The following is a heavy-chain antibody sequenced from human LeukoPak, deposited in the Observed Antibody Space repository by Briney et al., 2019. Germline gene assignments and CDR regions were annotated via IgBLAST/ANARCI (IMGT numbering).Heavy chain of an antibody. D-gene: IGHD3-22*01. CDR2: IYYSGST. Sequence: SETLSLTCTVSGGSISSYYWSWIRQPPGKGLEWIGYIYYSGSTNYNPSLKSRVTISVDTSKNQFSLKLSSVTAADTAVYYCARRQDDSSGYYLDYWGQGTLVTVSS. J-gene: IGHJ4*02. CDR1: GGSISSYY. V-gene: IGHV4-59*08. CDR3: ARRQDDSSGYYLDY.